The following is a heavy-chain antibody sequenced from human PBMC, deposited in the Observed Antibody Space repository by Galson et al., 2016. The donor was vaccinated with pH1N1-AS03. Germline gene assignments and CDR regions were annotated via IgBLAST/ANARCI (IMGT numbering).Heavy chain of an antibody. Sequence: SETLSLTCGVYGGPLSDFYWNWVRQTPGKGLEWIGDGNRRGSISYNPSLESRVSISLDTSKNQFSLRMTSVTAADTAVYYCARGPGATVTTSGPLDYWGQGTLVTVSS. J-gene: IGHJ4*02. D-gene: IGHD4-17*01. CDR3: ARGPGATVTTSGPLDY. CDR1: GGPLSDFY. V-gene: IGHV4-34*01. CDR2: GNRRGSI.